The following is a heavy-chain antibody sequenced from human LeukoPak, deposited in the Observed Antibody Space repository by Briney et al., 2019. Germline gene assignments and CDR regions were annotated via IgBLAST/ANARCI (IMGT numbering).Heavy chain of an antibody. CDR3: ARVGYDILTGSSLGWFDP. CDR1: GYTFISYA. Sequence: ASVKVSCKASGYTFISYAIYWMRQAPGQRLEWMGWINAGNGNTKYSRKFQGRVTITRDTSASTAYMELSSLRSEDTAVYYCARVGYDILTGSSLGWFDPWGQGTLVTVSS. CDR2: INAGNGNT. V-gene: IGHV1-3*01. J-gene: IGHJ5*02. D-gene: IGHD3-9*01.